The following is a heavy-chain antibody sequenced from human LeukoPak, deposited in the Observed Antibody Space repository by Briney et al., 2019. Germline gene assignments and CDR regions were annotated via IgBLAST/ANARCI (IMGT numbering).Heavy chain of an antibody. V-gene: IGHV4-59*01. CDR2: IHYTGST. CDR1: SGSISTYY. D-gene: IGHD3-10*01. Sequence: PSETLSLTCTVSSGSISTYYWSWIRQPPGKRLEWIGFIHYTGSTNYNPSLKSRVTISVDTSKNQFSLKLSSVTAADTAVYYCARARTLGYYYGSGSYFSAFDIWGQGTMVTVSS. J-gene: IGHJ3*02. CDR3: ARARTLGYYYGSGSYFSAFDI.